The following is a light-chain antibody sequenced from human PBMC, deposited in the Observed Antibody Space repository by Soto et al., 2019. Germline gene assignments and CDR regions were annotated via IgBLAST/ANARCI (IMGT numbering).Light chain of an antibody. CDR2: DAS. CDR3: QQYNSWT. CDR1: QSISSW. V-gene: IGKV1-5*01. Sequence: DIQMTQSPSTLSASVGDRVTITCRASQSISSWLAWYQQKPGKAPKLLIYDASSLESGIPSRFSCSGSGTEFTLTLSSLQPDDFETYYCQQYNSWTFGQGTKVEIK. J-gene: IGKJ1*01.